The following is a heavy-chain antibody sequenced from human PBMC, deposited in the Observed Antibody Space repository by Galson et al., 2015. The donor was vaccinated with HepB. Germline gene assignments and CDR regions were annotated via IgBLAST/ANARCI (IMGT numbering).Heavy chain of an antibody. V-gene: IGHV3-21*01. CDR2: ISSSSSYI. Sequence: SLRLSCAASGFTFSSYSMNWVRQAPGKGLEWVSSISSSSSYIYYADSVKGRFTISRDNAKNSLYLQMNSLRAEDTAVYYCARDPNPRHSSGWYFYWGQGTLVTVSS. CDR1: GFTFSSYS. D-gene: IGHD6-19*01. CDR3: ARDPNPRHSSGWYFY. J-gene: IGHJ4*02.